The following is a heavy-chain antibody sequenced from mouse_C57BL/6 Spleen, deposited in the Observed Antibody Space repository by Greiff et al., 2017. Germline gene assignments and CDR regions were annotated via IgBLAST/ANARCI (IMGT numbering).Heavy chain of an antibody. Sequence: QVHVKQSGAELVRPGASVKLSCKASGYTFTDYYINWVKQRPGQGLEWIARIYPGSGNTYYNEKFKGKATLTAEKSSSTAYMQLSSLTSEDSAVYFCARDYGYDEGFAYWGQGTLVTVSA. D-gene: IGHD2-2*01. CDR1: GYTFTDYY. CDR2: IYPGSGNT. J-gene: IGHJ3*01. CDR3: ARDYGYDEGFAY. V-gene: IGHV1-76*01.